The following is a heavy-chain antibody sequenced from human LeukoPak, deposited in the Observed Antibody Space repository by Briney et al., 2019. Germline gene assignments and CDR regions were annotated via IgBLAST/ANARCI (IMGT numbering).Heavy chain of an antibody. CDR3: ALGPRYYDSSGYYDAFDI. D-gene: IGHD3-22*01. CDR2: IYTSGST. J-gene: IGHJ3*02. V-gene: IGHV4-4*07. Sequence: SETLSLTCTVPGGSISSYYWSWIRQPAGKGLEWIGRIYTSGSTNYNPSLKSRVTMSVDTSKNQFSLKLSSVTAADTAVYYCALGPRYYDSSGYYDAFDIWGQGTMVTVSS. CDR1: GGSISSYY.